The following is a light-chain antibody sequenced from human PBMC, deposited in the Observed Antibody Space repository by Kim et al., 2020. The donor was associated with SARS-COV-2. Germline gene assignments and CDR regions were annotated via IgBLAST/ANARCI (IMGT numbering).Light chain of an antibody. J-gene: IGLJ2*01. CDR1: RSYVDVYNY. V-gene: IGLV2-8*01. CDR2: EVS. CDR3: SSYAGSNNLV. Sequence: QSVPSSCTGARSYVDVYNYDAWYQQHPGRAPKRMIYEVSKRPSGVPDRFSGSKSGNTASLTVSGLQAEDEADYYCSSYAGSNNLVFGGGTQLTVL.